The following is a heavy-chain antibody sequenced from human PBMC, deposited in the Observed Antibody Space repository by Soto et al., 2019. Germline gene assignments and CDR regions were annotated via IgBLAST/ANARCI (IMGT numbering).Heavy chain of an antibody. CDR2: LSYDGSNE. V-gene: IGHV3-33*05. CDR3: AKWFGEPYYYYFYMDV. J-gene: IGHJ6*03. D-gene: IGHD3-10*01. Sequence: GGSLRLSCAASGFTFSSYGMHWVRQAPGKGLEWVAVLSYDGSNEFYGDSVKGRFTISRDNSKNTLYLQMNSLRAEDTAVYYCAKWFGEPYYYYFYMDVWGKGTTVTVSS. CDR1: GFTFSSYG.